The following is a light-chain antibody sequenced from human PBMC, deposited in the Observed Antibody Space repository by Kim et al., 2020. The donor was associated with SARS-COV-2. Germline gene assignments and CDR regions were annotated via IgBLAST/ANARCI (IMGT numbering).Light chain of an antibody. CDR3: QQYGSSPLT. V-gene: IGKV3-20*01. CDR1: QSVSSSY. Sequence: FRGERATLSCRASQSVSSSYLAWDQQKPGQAPRLLIYGASSRATGIPDRFSGSGSGTDFTLTISRLEPEDFAVYYCQQYGSSPLTFGGGTKVDIK. J-gene: IGKJ4*01. CDR2: GAS.